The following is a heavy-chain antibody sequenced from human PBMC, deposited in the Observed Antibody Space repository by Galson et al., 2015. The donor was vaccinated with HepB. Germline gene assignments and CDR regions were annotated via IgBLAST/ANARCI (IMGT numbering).Heavy chain of an antibody. J-gene: IGHJ4*02. CDR3: ARHHCTSSSCFYDY. CDR2: ISSSGATT. Sequence: SLRLSCAASGFSFSDHYMSWILQAPGRGLQWLAYISSSGATTDYAGSVKGRFTISRDNVETSPYLQLNSLRAEDTAVYYCARHHCTSSSCFYDYWGQGTLVTVSS. CDR1: GFSFSDHY. D-gene: IGHD6-19*01. V-gene: IGHV3-11*01.